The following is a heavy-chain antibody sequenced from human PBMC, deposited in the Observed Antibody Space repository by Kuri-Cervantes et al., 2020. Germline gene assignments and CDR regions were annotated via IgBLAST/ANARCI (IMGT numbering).Heavy chain of an antibody. V-gene: IGHV3-15*01. CDR2: IKSKTDGGTT. CDR1: GFTFSNAW. CDR3: ARDPEQLVVGDYYYYGMDV. D-gene: IGHD6-13*01. Sequence: GGSLRLSCAASGFTFSNAWMSWVRQAPGKGLEWVGRIKSKTDGGTTDYAAPVKGRFTISRDDSKNTLYLQMNSLRAEDTAVYYCARDPEQLVVGDYYYYGMDVWGQGTTVTVSS. J-gene: IGHJ6*02.